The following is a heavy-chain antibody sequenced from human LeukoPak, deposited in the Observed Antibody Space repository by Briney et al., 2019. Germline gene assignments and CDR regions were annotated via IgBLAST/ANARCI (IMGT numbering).Heavy chain of an antibody. Sequence: GGSLRLSCAASGFTFSRYNMNWVRQAPGKGLEWVSSISSGSSYIYYADSVKGRFTISRDNAKNSLYLQMNSLRAEDTAVYYCAKDLRAGVVAGSNWFDPWGQGTLVTVSS. J-gene: IGHJ5*02. CDR1: GFTFSRYN. CDR3: AKDLRAGVVAGSNWFDP. CDR2: ISSGSSYI. D-gene: IGHD2-15*01. V-gene: IGHV3-21*01.